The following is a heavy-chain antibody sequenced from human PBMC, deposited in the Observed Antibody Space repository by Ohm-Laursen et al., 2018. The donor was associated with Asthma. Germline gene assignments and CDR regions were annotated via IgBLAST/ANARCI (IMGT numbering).Heavy chain of an antibody. V-gene: IGHV3-7*01. CDR2: IKPDGTEN. Sequence: GSLRLSCTASGFTFSSSDMHWVRQAPGKGLEWVANIKPDGTENAYLDSVRGRFTISRDNAKNSLYLQMNSLRAEDTAVYYCAREYSSSSWGDYYYYGMDVWGQGTTVTVSS. D-gene: IGHD6-6*01. J-gene: IGHJ6*02. CDR3: AREYSSSSWGDYYYYGMDV. CDR1: GFTFSSSD.